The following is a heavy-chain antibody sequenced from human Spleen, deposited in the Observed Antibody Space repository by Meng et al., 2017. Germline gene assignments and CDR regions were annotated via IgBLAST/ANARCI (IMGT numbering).Heavy chain of an antibody. Sequence: SRKISCAASGFTFSSYAMHWVRQAPGKGLEWVAVISYDGSNKYYAGPVKGRFTISRDNFNNTLYLQMNSLRAEDTAVYYCATDPRSSLDTAMVRRGSGRIGDYWGLGTLVTVSS. V-gene: IGHV3-30*01. CDR1: GFTFSSYA. J-gene: IGHJ4*02. CDR2: ISYDGSNK. D-gene: IGHD5-18*01. CDR3: ATDPRSSLDTAMVRRGSGRIGDY.